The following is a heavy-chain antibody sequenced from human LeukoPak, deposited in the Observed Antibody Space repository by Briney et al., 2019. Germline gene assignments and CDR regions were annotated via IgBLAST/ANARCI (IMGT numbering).Heavy chain of an antibody. V-gene: IGHV3-30*03. CDR3: ARETPRRGETRDGYR. CDR1: GFTFSSYG. J-gene: IGHJ4*02. CDR2: ISYDGSNK. D-gene: IGHD5-24*01. Sequence: GRSLRLSCAASGFTFSSYGMHWVRQAPGKGLEWVAVISYDGSNKYYADSVKGRFTISRDNSKNTLYLQMNSLRAEDTAVYYCARETPRRGETRDGYRWGQGTLVTVSS.